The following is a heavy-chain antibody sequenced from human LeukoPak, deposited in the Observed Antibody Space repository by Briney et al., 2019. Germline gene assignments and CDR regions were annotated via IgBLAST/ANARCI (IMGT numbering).Heavy chain of an antibody. CDR2: ISSSGSTI. CDR1: GFTFSDYH. D-gene: IGHD3-22*01. J-gene: IGHJ4*02. CDR3: ARESSSGYFDY. V-gene: IGHV3-11*01. Sequence: GGSLRLSCAASGFTFSDYHMSWIRQAPGKGLEWVSYISSSGSTIYYADSVKGRFTISRDNAKNSLYLQMNSLRAEDTAVYYCARESSSGYFDYWGQGTLVTVSS.